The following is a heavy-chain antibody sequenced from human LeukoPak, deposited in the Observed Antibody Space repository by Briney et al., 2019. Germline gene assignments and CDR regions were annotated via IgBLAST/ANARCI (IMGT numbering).Heavy chain of an antibody. V-gene: IGHV4-59*01. D-gene: IGHD6-13*01. Sequence: PSETLSLTCTVSGGSISGYYWSWIRQPPGKELEWIGYVYDSESTNHNPSLNSRATISGDTSKNQFSLKLSSVTAADTAIYYCARGIGSSWSHVFEYWGQGILVTVSS. CDR1: GGSISGYY. CDR3: ARGIGSSWSHVFEY. J-gene: IGHJ4*02. CDR2: VYDSEST.